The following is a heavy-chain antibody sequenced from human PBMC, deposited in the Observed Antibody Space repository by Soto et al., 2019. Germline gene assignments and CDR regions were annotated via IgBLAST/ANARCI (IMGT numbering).Heavy chain of an antibody. D-gene: IGHD3-10*01. CDR1: GFTSSSYA. Sequence: GGSLRLSCAASGFTSSSYAMSWVRQAPGKGLEWVSAISGSGGSTYYADSVKGRFTISRDNSKNTLYLQMNSLRAEDTAVYYCAKVAGDQLLWPPVGMDVWGQGTTVTVSS. V-gene: IGHV3-23*01. CDR2: ISGSGGST. J-gene: IGHJ6*02. CDR3: AKVAGDQLLWPPVGMDV.